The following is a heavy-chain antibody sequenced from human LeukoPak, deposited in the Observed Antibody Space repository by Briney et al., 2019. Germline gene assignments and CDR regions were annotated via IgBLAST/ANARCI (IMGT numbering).Heavy chain of an antibody. CDR3: AREGKKVGVNFDY. Sequence: VASVKVSCKASGYTFTNYSINWVRQAPGQGLEWMGWISAYNGNTNYAEKLQGRVTMTTDTSTSTAYMELRSLRSDDTAVYYCAREGKKVGVNFDYWGQGTLVTVSS. J-gene: IGHJ4*02. D-gene: IGHD1-26*01. CDR1: GYTFTNYS. CDR2: ISAYNGNT. V-gene: IGHV1-18*01.